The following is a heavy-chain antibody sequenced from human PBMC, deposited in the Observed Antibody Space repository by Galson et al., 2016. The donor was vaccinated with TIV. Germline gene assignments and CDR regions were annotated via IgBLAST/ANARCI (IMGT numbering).Heavy chain of an antibody. CDR3: ARQTTRSFDS. CDR1: GYSFTTYW. Sequence: QSGAEVKKPGESLKISCKASGYSFTTYWNAWVRQMPGKGLEWMGIIFPDDSETASSPSFEVQVTISVDKSLNVAYVQWNSLRTADTAMYYSARQTTRSFDSWGQGTRVTVSS. CDR2: IFPDDSET. V-gene: IGHV5-51*01. D-gene: IGHD4-17*01. J-gene: IGHJ4*02.